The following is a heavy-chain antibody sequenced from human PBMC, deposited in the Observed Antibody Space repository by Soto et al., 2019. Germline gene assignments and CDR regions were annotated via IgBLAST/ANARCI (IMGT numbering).Heavy chain of an antibody. D-gene: IGHD6-6*01. CDR2: INPNSGGT. CDR3: ARSLSTIAARPDY. V-gene: IGHV1-2*02. Sequence: QVQLVQSGAEVTKPGASVKVSCKASGYTITGYYLHWVRQAPGQGLEWMGWINPNSGGTHYAQKFQGRLTMTRDTSISTAYMELSRLTSDETAVYYCARSLSTIAARPDYWGQGTLVTVSS. CDR1: GYTITGYY. J-gene: IGHJ4*02.